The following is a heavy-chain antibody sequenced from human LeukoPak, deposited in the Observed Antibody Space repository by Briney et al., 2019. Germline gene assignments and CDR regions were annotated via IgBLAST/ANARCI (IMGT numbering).Heavy chain of an antibody. CDR2: INHSGST. CDR3: ASYGSGSYYETAFDY. Sequence: SETLSLTCAVYGGSFSGYYWSWIRQPPGKGLEWIGEINHSGSTNYNPSLKSRVTISVDTSKNQFSLKLSSVTAADTAVYYYASYGSGSYYETAFDYWGQGTLVTVSS. V-gene: IGHV4-34*01. D-gene: IGHD3-10*01. J-gene: IGHJ4*02. CDR1: GGSFSGYY.